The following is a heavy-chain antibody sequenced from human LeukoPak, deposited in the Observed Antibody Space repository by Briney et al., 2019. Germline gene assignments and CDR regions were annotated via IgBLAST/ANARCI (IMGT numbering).Heavy chain of an antibody. J-gene: IGHJ4*02. Sequence: GGSLRLSCAASGFTFSSYSMNWVRQAPGKGLEWVSYISSSSSTIYYADSVKGRFTISRDNAKSSLYLQMNSLRAEDTAVYYCARGGSGYLHYFDYWGQGTLVTVSS. D-gene: IGHD3-3*01. CDR1: GFTFSSYS. CDR2: ISSSSSTI. CDR3: ARGGSGYLHYFDY. V-gene: IGHV3-48*04.